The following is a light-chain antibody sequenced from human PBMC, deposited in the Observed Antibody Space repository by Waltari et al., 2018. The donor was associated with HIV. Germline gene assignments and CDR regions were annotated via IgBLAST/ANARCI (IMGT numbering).Light chain of an antibody. CDR1: SSDVGGHNY. Sequence: QSALTQPASVSGSPGQSITISCTGTSSDVGGHNYVSWYQQHPGKVPKLMIYEVSNRPSGVSNRFSGSKSGNTASLTISGLQAEDEADYYCSSYTSSNTVIFGGGTKLTVL. J-gene: IGLJ2*01. CDR2: EVS. V-gene: IGLV2-14*01. CDR3: SSYTSSNTVI.